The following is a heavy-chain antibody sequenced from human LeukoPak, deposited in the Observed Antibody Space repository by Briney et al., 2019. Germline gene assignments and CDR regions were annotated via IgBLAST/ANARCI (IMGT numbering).Heavy chain of an antibody. J-gene: IGHJ4*02. CDR1: GGSISSYY. D-gene: IGHD3-22*01. V-gene: IGHV4-59*01. CDR2: IYYSGST. Sequence: SETLSLTCTVSGGSISSYYWSWIRQPPGKGLEWIGYIYYSGSTNYNPSLKSRVTISVDTSKNQFSLKLSPVTAADTAVYYCARGASSGYVLDYWGQGTLVTVSS. CDR3: ARGASSGYVLDY.